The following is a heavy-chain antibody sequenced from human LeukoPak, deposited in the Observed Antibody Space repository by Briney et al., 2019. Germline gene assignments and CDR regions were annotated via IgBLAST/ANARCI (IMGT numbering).Heavy chain of an antibody. Sequence: GGSLRLSCAASGFNFNDAAMTWVRQVPGKGLEWVSLIASSGRNTYYTDSVRGRFTISRDNSKNTLSLQMNSLRVEDTAMYYCAKDIQLSAWGLGTMVTVSS. CDR1: GFNFNDAA. D-gene: IGHD5-24*01. J-gene: IGHJ3*01. CDR2: IASSGRNT. V-gene: IGHV3-23*01. CDR3: AKDIQLSA.